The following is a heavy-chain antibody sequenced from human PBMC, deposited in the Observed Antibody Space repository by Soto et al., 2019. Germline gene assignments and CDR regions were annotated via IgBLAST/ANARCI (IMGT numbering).Heavy chain of an antibody. Sequence: QVQVVESGGGVVQPGRYLRLSCAASGFTFRGYGMHWVRQAPGKGLEWVAVISYDGRNQYYADSVKGRFTVSKDNSKSTLYLQMNSLGVEDSAVYYCAKGGSSSARYFDSWGQGTLVTVSS. CDR2: ISYDGRNQ. J-gene: IGHJ4*02. CDR1: GFTFRGYG. V-gene: IGHV3-30*18. CDR3: AKGGSSSARYFDS. D-gene: IGHD1-26*01.